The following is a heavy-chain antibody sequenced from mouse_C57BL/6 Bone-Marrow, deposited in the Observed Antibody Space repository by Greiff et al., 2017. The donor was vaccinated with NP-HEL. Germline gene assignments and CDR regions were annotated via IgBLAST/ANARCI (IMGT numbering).Heavy chain of an antibody. Sequence: VQLQQSGPELVKPGASVKISCKASGYSFTDYNMNWVKQSNGKSLEWIGVLNPNYGTTSYNQKFKGKATLTVDQSSSTAYMQHNSLTSEDSAVYYGARRGTGTDYYAMDYWGQGTSVTVSS. D-gene: IGHD4-1*01. CDR1: GYSFTDYN. J-gene: IGHJ4*01. CDR3: ARRGTGTDYYAMDY. CDR2: LNPNYGTT. V-gene: IGHV1-39*01.